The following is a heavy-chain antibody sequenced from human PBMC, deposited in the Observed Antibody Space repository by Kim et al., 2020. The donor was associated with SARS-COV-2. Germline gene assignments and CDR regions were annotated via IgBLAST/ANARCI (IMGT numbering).Heavy chain of an antibody. CDR1: GFTFSDYY. Sequence: GGSLRLSCAASGFTFSDYYMSWIRQAPGKGLEWVSYISSSSSYTNYADSLKGRFTISRDNAKNSLYLQMNSLRAEDTAVYYCARVGYDYVWGSYRDYYYYYGMDVWGQGTTVTVSS. D-gene: IGHD3-16*02. CDR3: ARVGYDYVWGSYRDYYYYYGMDV. V-gene: IGHV3-11*05. CDR2: ISSSSSYT. J-gene: IGHJ6*02.